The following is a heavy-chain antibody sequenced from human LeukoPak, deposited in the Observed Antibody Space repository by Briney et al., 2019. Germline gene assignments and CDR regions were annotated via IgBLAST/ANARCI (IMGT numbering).Heavy chain of an antibody. CDR2: IWYDGSNK. V-gene: IGHV3-33*01. CDR3: ARDQIILTGDYYFDY. CDR1: GFTFSSYG. D-gene: IGHD3-9*01. Sequence: GGSLRLACAASGFTFSSYGMHWVRQAPGKGLEWVAVIWYDGSNKYYADSVKGRFTISRDNAKNTLYLQMNSLRAEDTAVYYCARDQIILTGDYYFDYWGQGTLVTVSS. J-gene: IGHJ4*02.